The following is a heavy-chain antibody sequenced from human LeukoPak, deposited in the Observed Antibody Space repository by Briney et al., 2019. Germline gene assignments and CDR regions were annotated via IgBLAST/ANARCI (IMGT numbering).Heavy chain of an antibody. CDR2: IYYSGST. CDR1: GGSIRSTSYY. V-gene: IGHV4-39*01. D-gene: IGHD4-11*01. Sequence: SEILSLTCIVAGGSIRSTSYYWDWIRQSPGKGLEWIGTIYYSGSTDYNPSLKSRVTMSVEPSKNQFSLKLSSVTAADTAVYYCARNISTVANGARYNWFDPWGQGTLVTVSS. J-gene: IGHJ5*02. CDR3: ARNISTVANGARYNWFDP.